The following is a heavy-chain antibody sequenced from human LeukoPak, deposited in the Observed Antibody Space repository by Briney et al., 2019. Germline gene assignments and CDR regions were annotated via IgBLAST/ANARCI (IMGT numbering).Heavy chain of an antibody. Sequence: SVKVSCKASGGTFSSYAISWVRQAPGQGLEWMGGIIPIFGTANYAQKFQGRVTITADKSTSTAYVELSSLRSEDTAVYYCARVMITFGGVIVARNWFDPWGQGTLVTVSS. CDR1: GGTFSSYA. CDR2: IIPIFGTA. D-gene: IGHD3-16*02. CDR3: ARVMITFGGVIVARNWFDP. J-gene: IGHJ5*02. V-gene: IGHV1-69*06.